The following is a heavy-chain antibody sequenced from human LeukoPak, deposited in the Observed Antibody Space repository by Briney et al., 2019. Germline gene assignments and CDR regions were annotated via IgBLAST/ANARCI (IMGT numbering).Heavy chain of an antibody. D-gene: IGHD2-2*01. CDR1: GLTFSNYW. Sequence: GGSLRLSCAASGLTFSNYWMDWVRQAPGKGLEWVANIKQDGSEKNYVDSVKGRFIISRDNSKNTLYLQMNSLRAEDTAVYYCARERYCSSTSCPNWFDPWGQGTLVTVSS. CDR3: ARERYCSSTSCPNWFDP. J-gene: IGHJ5*02. V-gene: IGHV3-7*03. CDR2: IKQDGSEK.